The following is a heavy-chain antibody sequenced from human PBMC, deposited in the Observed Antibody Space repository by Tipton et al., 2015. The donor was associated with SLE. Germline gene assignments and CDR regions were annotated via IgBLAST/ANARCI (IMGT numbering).Heavy chain of an antibody. CDR2: IYHSGST. D-gene: IGHD5-12*01. Sequence: LRLSCAVSGYSISSGYYWGWIRQPPGKGLEWIGSIYHSGSTYYNPSLKSRVTISVDTSKNQFSLKLSSVTAADTAVYYCARDLSLYSGYDSDYWGQGTLVTVSS. V-gene: IGHV4-38-2*02. CDR3: ARDLSLYSGYDSDY. CDR1: GYSISSGYY. J-gene: IGHJ4*02.